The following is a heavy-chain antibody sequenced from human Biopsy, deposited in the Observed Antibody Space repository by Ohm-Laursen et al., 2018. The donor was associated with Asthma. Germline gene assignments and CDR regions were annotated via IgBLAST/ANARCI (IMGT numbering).Heavy chain of an antibody. D-gene: IGHD1-26*01. J-gene: IGHJ4*02. Sequence: SVKVSCKASGYPFIGYHIHWMRQAPGQGLEWMGRINPNSGATNYAQKFQGRVTMTRDTSISTAYMEVRSLRSDDTAVYYCARDGPVGAPSDYWGQGTLVTVPS. V-gene: IGHV1-2*06. CDR2: INPNSGAT. CDR1: GYPFIGYH. CDR3: ARDGPVGAPSDY.